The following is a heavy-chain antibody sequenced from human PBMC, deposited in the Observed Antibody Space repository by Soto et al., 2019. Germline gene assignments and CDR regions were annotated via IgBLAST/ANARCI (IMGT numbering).Heavy chain of an antibody. D-gene: IGHD2-21*01. CDR2: IYYSGST. CDR3: ARVALIGRPFDI. Sequence: QVQLQESGPGLVKPSETLSLTCTVSGGYVSSGDYYWSWIWQPPGKGLEWLGYIYYSGSTNYNPSLKSRVTISVDTSKNKFSLKLNSVTAADTAVYYCARVALIGRPFDIWGQGTMVIVSS. V-gene: IGHV4-61*08. J-gene: IGHJ3*02. CDR1: GGYVSSGDYY.